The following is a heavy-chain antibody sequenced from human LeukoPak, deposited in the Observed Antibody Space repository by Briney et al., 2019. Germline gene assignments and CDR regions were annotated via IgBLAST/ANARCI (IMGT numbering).Heavy chain of an antibody. CDR3: ARDLSLGRHEYGEAFDN. Sequence: ASVKVSCKTSGYTFTNHGISWVRQAPGQGLEWMGWISGYSGNTNYVQKFQGRVTMTTDTPTSTAYMEVRNLKSDDTAVYYCARDLSLGRHEYGEAFDNWGQGTLVIDSS. CDR2: ISGYSGNT. D-gene: IGHD4-17*01. J-gene: IGHJ4*02. V-gene: IGHV1-18*01. CDR1: GYTFTNHG.